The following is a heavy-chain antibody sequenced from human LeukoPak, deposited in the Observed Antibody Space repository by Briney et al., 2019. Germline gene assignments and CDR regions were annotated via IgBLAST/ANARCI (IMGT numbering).Heavy chain of an antibody. Sequence: SETLSLTCAVSGGSISTSNWWSWVRQPPGKGLEGIGEIYHSGSTNYNPSLKSRFTISVDKSKNQFSLKLSSVTAADTAVYYCVGGRPDYFDYWGQGTLVTVSS. CDR2: IYHSGST. CDR1: GGSISTSNW. CDR3: VGGRPDYFDY. V-gene: IGHV4-4*02. J-gene: IGHJ4*02. D-gene: IGHD3-16*01.